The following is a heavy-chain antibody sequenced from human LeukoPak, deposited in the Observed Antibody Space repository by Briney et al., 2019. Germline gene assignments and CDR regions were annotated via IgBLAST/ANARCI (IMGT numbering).Heavy chain of an antibody. CDR2: INSNSGGT. J-gene: IGHJ6*03. V-gene: IGHV1-2*02. Sequence: ASVKVSCKDSGYTFTGYYMHWVRQAPGQGLEWMGWINSNSGGTNYAQKLQGRVTMTRDTSISTAYMALSRLRSDDTAVYYCARDAIAAAGTQLPYYYYYMEVWGKGTTVTISS. D-gene: IGHD6-13*01. CDR1: GYTFTGYY. CDR3: ARDAIAAAGTQLPYYYYYMEV.